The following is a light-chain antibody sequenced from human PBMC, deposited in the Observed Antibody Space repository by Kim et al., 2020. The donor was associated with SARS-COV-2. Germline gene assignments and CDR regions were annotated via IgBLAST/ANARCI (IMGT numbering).Light chain of an antibody. CDR2: KVS. V-gene: IGKV2-30*02. J-gene: IGKJ3*01. CDR3: MQHTHWPFT. CDR1: QSHVHSYGNTY. Sequence: PAAISCRSSQSHVHSYGNTYLNWFHQMPGQSPSRLIYKVSDRDAGVPVRFSGSGSGTDFTLKISRVEAEDVGVYYCMQHTHWPFTFGPGAKVDIK.